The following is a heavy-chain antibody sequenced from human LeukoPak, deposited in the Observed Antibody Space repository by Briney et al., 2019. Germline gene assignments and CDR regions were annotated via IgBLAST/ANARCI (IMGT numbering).Heavy chain of an antibody. Sequence: LPGGSLRLSCAASGFTFSYYSMNWVRQAPGKGLEWVSYISSSSKTIYYADSVKGRFTISRDNAKKSLDLQMNSLRDEDTAVYYCARDHRSGSGSGTQANDYWGQGTLVTVSS. CDR1: GFTFSYYS. CDR3: ARDHRSGSGSGTQANDY. J-gene: IGHJ4*02. D-gene: IGHD3-10*01. V-gene: IGHV3-48*02. CDR2: ISSSSKTI.